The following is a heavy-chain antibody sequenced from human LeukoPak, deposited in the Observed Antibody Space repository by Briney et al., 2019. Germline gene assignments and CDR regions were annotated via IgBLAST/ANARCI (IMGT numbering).Heavy chain of an antibody. J-gene: IGHJ5*02. CDR1: GGSFSGYY. V-gene: IGHV4-34*01. CDR2: INHSGST. D-gene: IGHD4-11*01. Sequence: SETLSLTCAVYGGSFSGYYWSWIRQPPGKGLEWIGEINHSGSTNYNPSLKSRVTISVDTSKNQFSLKLSSVTAADTAVYYCARHAVTTTTPNWFDPWGQGTLVTVST. CDR3: ARHAVTTTTPNWFDP.